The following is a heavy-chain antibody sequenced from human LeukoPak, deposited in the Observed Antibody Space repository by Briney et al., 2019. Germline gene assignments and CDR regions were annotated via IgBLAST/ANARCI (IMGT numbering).Heavy chain of an antibody. CDR3: AGPESTVYGCFDY. CDR2: IIPIFGTA. V-gene: IGHV1-69*06. D-gene: IGHD4-17*01. CDR1: GGTFSSYA. J-gene: IGHJ4*02. Sequence: ASVKVSCKASGGTFSSYAISWVRQAPGQGLEWMGGIIPIFGTANYAQKFQGRVTITADKSTSTAYMELSSLRSGDTAVYYCAGPESTVYGCFDYWGQGTLVTVSS.